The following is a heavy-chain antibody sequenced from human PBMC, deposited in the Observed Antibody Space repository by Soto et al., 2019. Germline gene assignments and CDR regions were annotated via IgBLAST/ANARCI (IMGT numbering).Heavy chain of an antibody. CDR1: GFSLSTSGVG. V-gene: IGHV2-5*02. CDR2: IYWDDDK. D-gene: IGHD3-3*01. J-gene: IGHJ4*02. CDR3: AHAYYDFWSGYYPTFDY. Sequence: QITLKESGPTLVKPTQTLTLTCTFSGFSLSTSGVGVGWIRQPPGKALEWLALIYWDDDKRYSPSLKSRLTITKDTSKNQVVLTMTNMDPVDTATYYCAHAYYDFWSGYYPTFDYWGQGTLVTVSS.